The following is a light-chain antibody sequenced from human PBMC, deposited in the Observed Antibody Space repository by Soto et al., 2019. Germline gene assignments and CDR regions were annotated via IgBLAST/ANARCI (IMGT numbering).Light chain of an antibody. J-gene: IGKJ1*01. CDR1: QSVLSSSNNKNY. Sequence: DIVMTQSPDSLAVSLGERATTNCKSSQSVLSSSNNKNYLAWYQQKPGQPPKLLIYWASTRESGVPDRFSGSGSGTDFTLTISSLQAEDVAVYYCQQYYSCPETFGQGTKVEIK. CDR3: QQYYSCPET. V-gene: IGKV4-1*01. CDR2: WAS.